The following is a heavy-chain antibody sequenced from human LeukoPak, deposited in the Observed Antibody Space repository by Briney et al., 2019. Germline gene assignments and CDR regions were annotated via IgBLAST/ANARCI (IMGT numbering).Heavy chain of an antibody. CDR1: GYTFTSYG. D-gene: IGHD2-15*01. V-gene: IGHV1-18*04. Sequence: ASVKVSCKASGYTFTSYGISWVRQAPGQGLEWMGWISAYNGNTNYAQKLQGRVTMTTDTSTSTAYMELRSLRSDDTAVYYCARSDIVAVVAALWLDPWGQGTLVTVSS. CDR3: ARSDIVAVVAALWLDP. J-gene: IGHJ5*02. CDR2: ISAYNGNT.